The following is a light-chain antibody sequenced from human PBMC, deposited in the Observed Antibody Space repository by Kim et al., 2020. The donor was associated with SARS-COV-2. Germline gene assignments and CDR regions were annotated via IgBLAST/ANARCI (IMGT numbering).Light chain of an antibody. CDR2: GEN. CDR3: NSRDSRDVV. Sequence: SSELTQDPTVSVALGQTVRITCQGDSLRSYYASWYQQKPGQAPVLVIYGENTRPSGIPDRFSGSSSGNTASLTITGAQAEDEANYYCNSRDSRDVVFGGGTQLPS. V-gene: IGLV3-19*01. CDR1: SLRSYY. J-gene: IGLJ2*01.